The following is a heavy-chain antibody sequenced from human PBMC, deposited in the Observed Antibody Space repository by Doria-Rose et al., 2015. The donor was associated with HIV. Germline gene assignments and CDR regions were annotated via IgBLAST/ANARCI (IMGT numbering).Heavy chain of an antibody. V-gene: IGHV2-26*01. J-gene: IGHJ4*02. CDR3: ARIKSSRWYHKYYFDF. D-gene: IGHD6-13*01. CDR2: IFSDDER. CDR1: GVSLSSPGMG. Sequence: TLKESGPVLVKPTEALTLTCTVSGVSLSSPGMGVSWIRQPPGKALEWLANIFSDDERSYNTSLKSRLTICRGTSKSQVVLTMTDMDPVDTATYYCARIKSSRWYHKYYFDFWGQGTLVIVSA.